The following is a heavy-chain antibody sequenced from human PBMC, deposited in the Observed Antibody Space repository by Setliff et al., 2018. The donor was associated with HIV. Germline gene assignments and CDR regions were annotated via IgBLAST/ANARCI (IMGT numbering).Heavy chain of an antibody. CDR2: INPNSGGT. CDR1: GYTFTAYY. Sequence: GASVKVSCKAYGYTFTAYYMHWVRQVPGQGLEWMGWINPNSGGTNYAQKFRGRVTMTRDTSINTAHMYLSGLRSDDTAIYFCARGTDFWSGSSNFDYWGQGTQVTVSS. CDR3: ARGTDFWSGSSNFDY. D-gene: IGHD3-3*01. V-gene: IGHV1-2*02. J-gene: IGHJ4*02.